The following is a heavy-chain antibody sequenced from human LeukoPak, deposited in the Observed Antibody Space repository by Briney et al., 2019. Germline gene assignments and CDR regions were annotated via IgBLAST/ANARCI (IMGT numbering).Heavy chain of an antibody. D-gene: IGHD1-26*01. CDR2: INHSGST. J-gene: IGHJ4*02. V-gene: IGHV4-30-2*01. Sequence: SQTLSLTCTVSGGSISSGGYYWSWIRQPPGKGLEWIGEINHSGSTNYNPSLKSRVTISVDTSKNQFSLKLSSVTAADTAVYYCARPVRAYSGSYYWDYWGQGTLVTVSS. CDR1: GGSISSGGYY. CDR3: ARPVRAYSGSYYWDY.